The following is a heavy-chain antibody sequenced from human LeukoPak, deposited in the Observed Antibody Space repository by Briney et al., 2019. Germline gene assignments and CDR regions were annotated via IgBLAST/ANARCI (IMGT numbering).Heavy chain of an antibody. Sequence: ASVKVSCKASGYSFTSNYIHWVRQAPGQGLEWMGMIYPRDGSTSYAQKFQGRVTVTRDTSTSTVHMELSGLRAEDTAVYYCARDQEAFDYWGQGTLVTVSS. V-gene: IGHV1-46*01. CDR1: GYSFTSNY. CDR3: ARDQEAFDY. CDR2: IYPRDGST. J-gene: IGHJ4*02.